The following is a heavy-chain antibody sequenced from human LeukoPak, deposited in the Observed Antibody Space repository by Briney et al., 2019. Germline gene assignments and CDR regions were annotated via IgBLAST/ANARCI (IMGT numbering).Heavy chain of an antibody. CDR1: GFNFHRYT. Sequence: GGSLRLSCATSGFNFHRYTIHWVRQAPGKGLEWVSLAGWAGGTTYYSDSVRGRFTISRDSGRNSVYLQMNSLTTDNTAFYFCAKELDTMFFDYWGQGALVTVSS. CDR3: AKELDTMFFDY. CDR2: AGWAGGTT. D-gene: IGHD3-10*02. V-gene: IGHV3-43*01. J-gene: IGHJ4*02.